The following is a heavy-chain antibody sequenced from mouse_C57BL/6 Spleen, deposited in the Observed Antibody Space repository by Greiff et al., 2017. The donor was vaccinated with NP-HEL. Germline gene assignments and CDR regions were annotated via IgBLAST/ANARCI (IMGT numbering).Heavy chain of an antibody. V-gene: IGHV1-15*01. CDR2: IDPETGGT. CDR3: TRRDDWWFAY. Sequence: VKLQESGAELVRPGASVTLSCKASGYTFTDYEMHWVKQTPVHGLEWIGAIDPETGGTAYNQKFKGKAILTADKSSSTAYMELRSLTSEDSAVYYCTRRDDWWFAYWGQGTLVTVSA. J-gene: IGHJ3*01. D-gene: IGHD2-4*01. CDR1: GYTFTDYE.